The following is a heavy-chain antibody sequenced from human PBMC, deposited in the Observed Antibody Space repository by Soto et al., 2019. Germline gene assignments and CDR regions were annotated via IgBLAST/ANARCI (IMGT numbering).Heavy chain of an antibody. CDR3: ARDREGVGYSGYVHNWFDP. CDR2: IIPIFGTA. D-gene: IGHD5-12*01. CDR1: GGTFSSYA. V-gene: IGHV1-69*01. J-gene: IGHJ5*02. Sequence: QVQLVQSGAEVKKPGSSVKVSCKASGGTFSSYAISWVRQAPGQGLEWMGGIIPIFGTANYAQKFQGRVTITADESTSTAYRELSSLRSEDTAVYYGARDREGVGYSGYVHNWFDPWGQGTLVTVSS.